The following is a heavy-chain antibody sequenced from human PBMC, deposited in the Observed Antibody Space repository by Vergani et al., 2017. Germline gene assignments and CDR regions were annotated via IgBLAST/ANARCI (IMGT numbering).Heavy chain of an antibody. V-gene: IGHV2-26*01. CDR2: IFSNDEK. CDR3: ARIQGRNYDILTGYSPAGDY. Sequence: QVTLKESGPVLVKPTETLTLTCTVSGFSLSNARMGVSWIRQPPGKALEWLAHIFSNDEKSYSTSLKSRLTISKDTSKSQVVLTMTNMDPVDTATYYCARIQGRNYDILTGYSPAGDYWGQGTLVTVSS. CDR1: GFSLSNARMG. J-gene: IGHJ4*02. D-gene: IGHD3-9*01.